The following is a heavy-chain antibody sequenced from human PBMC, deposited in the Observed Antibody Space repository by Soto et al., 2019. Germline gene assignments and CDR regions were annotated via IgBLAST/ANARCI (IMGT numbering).Heavy chain of an antibody. CDR1: GGSISSGGYS. Sequence: QLQLQESGSGLVKPSQTLSLTCAVSGGSISSGGYSWSWIRQPPGKGLEWIGYIYHSGSTYYNPSLKSRVTISVDRSKNQFSLKLRSVTAADTAVYYCAREVVGATTWFDPWGQETLVTVSS. CDR3: AREVVGATTWFDP. J-gene: IGHJ5*02. V-gene: IGHV4-30-2*01. CDR2: IYHSGST. D-gene: IGHD1-26*01.